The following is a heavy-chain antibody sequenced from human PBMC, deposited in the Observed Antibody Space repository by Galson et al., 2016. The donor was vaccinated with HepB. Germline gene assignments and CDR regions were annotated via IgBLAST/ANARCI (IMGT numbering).Heavy chain of an antibody. CDR2: INPDSGST. CDR1: GDTFIGYY. Sequence: SVKVSCKASGDTFIGYYMHWVRQAPGQGLEWMGRINPDSGSTDYAQRFRGRVTMTRDTSINTAYMELSSLTSDDTAIYYCARDSHPGYCGRKTGPKQDWFDAGGQGTLVTVSA. D-gene: IGHD2-2*01. J-gene: IGHJ5*02. V-gene: IGHV1-2*06. CDR3: ARDSHPGYCGRKTGPKQDWFDA.